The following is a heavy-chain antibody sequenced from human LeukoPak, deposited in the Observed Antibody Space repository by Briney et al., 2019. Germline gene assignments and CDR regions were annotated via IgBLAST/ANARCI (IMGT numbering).Heavy chain of an antibody. CDR3: ARHNAALLY. CDR2: IYHSGST. V-gene: IGHV4-38-2*01. Sequence: PSETLSLTCAVSGYSISSGYYWGWIRQPPGKGLEWIGSIYHSGSTYYNPSLKSRVTISVDTSKNQFSLKLSSLTAADTAVYYCARHNAALLYWGQGTLVTVSS. CDR1: GYSISSGYY. J-gene: IGHJ4*02. D-gene: IGHD1-14*01.